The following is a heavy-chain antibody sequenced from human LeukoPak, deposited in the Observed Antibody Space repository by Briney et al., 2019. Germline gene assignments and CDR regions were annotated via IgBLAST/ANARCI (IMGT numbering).Heavy chain of an antibody. CDR2: GKKDESEM. J-gene: IGHJ3*02. D-gene: IGHD3-22*01. CDR1: GCLISTSW. Sequence: WGSLRLSCAASGCLISTSWLNWVCKGQAPGKEREANGKKDESEMYYLDSVKGRFTIARNNDKNSLHLQMNSLRVEDTALYYCARIRYFESSGRKGGVFDICGQGTMVTVS. V-gene: IGHV3-7*02. CDR3: ARIRYFESSGRKGGVFDI.